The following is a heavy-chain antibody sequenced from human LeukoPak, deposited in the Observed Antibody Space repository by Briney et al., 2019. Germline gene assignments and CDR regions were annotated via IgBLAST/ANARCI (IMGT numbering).Heavy chain of an antibody. J-gene: IGHJ4*02. CDR2: ISSSSYI. V-gene: IGHV3-21*01. CDR3: ARDLPSYGDYLFDY. Sequence: PGGSLRLSCAASGFTFSSYSMNWVRQAPGKGLEWVSSISSSSYIYYADSVKGRFTISRDNAKNSLYLQMNSLRAEDTAVYYCARDLPSYGDYLFDYWGQGTLVTVSS. CDR1: GFTFSSYS. D-gene: IGHD4-17*01.